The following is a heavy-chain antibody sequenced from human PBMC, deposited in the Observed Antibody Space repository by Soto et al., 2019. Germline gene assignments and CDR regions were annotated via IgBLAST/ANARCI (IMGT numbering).Heavy chain of an antibody. CDR3: ASRRTGYSSGWYFDY. Sequence: KFQGRVTITRDTSASTAYMELSSLRSEDTAVYYCASRRTGYSSGWYFDYWGQGTLVTVS. J-gene: IGHJ4*02. D-gene: IGHD6-19*01. V-gene: IGHV1-3*01.